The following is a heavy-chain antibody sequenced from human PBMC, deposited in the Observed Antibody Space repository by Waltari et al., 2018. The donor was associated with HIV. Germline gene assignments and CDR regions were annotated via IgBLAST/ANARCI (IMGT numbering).Heavy chain of an antibody. J-gene: IGHJ4*02. D-gene: IGHD3-22*01. V-gene: IGHV3-7*01. CDR2: IKPDGSET. CDR1: GFNFSSLW. CDR3: AREYFYESSGYYYRSTFDY. Sequence: EVQLVESGGGLVQPGESLRLSCSASGFNFSSLWLSWVRQASRKGLEWVANIKPDGSETYYVYSVKGRFTISRDNANTSLYLQRNSLRAEDTAVYFCAREYFYESSGYYYRSTFDYWGQGTLVTVSS.